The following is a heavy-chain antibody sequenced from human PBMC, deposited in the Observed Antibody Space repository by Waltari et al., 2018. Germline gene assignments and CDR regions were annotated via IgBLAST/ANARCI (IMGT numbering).Heavy chain of an antibody. D-gene: IGHD2-21*02. CDR2: ISSQSSYI. CDR1: GFPFNRFT. Sequence: EVDLVESGGGLVKPGGSLRLSCAASGFPFNRFTIPWVRQAPGKGLEWVSSISSQSSYIYYADSVKGRFTIFRDNAKNSLYLQMSSLRVDDTAVYYCVREVVGTDNWFDPWGQGTLVTVSS. CDR3: VREVVGTDNWFDP. V-gene: IGHV3-21*01. J-gene: IGHJ5*02.